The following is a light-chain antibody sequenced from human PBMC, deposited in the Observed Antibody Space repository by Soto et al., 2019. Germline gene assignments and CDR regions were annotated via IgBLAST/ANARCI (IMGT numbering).Light chain of an antibody. V-gene: IGKV1-39*01. CDR2: AAT. CDR3: QQTYTTPFT. Sequence: DIQMTQSPSSLSASVGDRVTISCRASQSINRYINWYQQKPGKAPKLLINAATSLQSGVPSRFSGSGSGTDFTLTISNLQPEDFATYYCQQTYTTPFTFGPGTRLEIK. CDR1: QSINRY. J-gene: IGKJ5*01.